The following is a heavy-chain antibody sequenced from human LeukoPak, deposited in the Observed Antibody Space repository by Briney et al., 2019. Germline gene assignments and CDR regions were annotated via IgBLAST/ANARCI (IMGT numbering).Heavy chain of an antibody. CDR3: ANSHYGSGSSHGSY. J-gene: IGHJ4*02. V-gene: IGHV3-7*01. CDR1: GFTFSSYW. D-gene: IGHD3-10*01. Sequence: GGSLRLSCAASGFTFSSYWMSWVRQAPGKGLEWVANIKEDGSEKNYVDSVKGRFTISRDNSKNTLYLQMNSLRAEDTAVYYCANSHYGSGSSHGSYWGQGTLVTVSS. CDR2: IKEDGSEK.